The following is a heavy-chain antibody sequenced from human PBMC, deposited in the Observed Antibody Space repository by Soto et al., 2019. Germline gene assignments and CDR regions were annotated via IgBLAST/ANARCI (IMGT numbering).Heavy chain of an antibody. CDR2: INPNSGGT. D-gene: IGHD6-6*01. J-gene: IGHJ6*02. Sequence: ASVKVSCKASGYTFTGYYMHWVRQAPGQGLEWMGWINPNSGGTSYAQKFQGWVTMTRDTSINTAYMELSRLRSDDTAVYYCARDWYSRSSAGTDVWGQGTTVTVSS. CDR1: GYTFTGYY. CDR3: ARDWYSRSSAGTDV. V-gene: IGHV1-2*04.